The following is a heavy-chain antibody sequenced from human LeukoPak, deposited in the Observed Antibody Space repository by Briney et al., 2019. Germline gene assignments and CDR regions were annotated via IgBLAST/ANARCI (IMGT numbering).Heavy chain of an antibody. CDR2: INSDGSST. V-gene: IGHV3-74*01. J-gene: IGHJ4*02. CDR1: GFTFSSYW. CDR3: VRGTYVSPDH. D-gene: IGHD3-10*02. Sequence: PGGSLRLSCAASGFTFSSYWMHWVRQAPGKGLVWVSRINSDGSSTTYADSVKGRFTISRDNAKNTLYLQMNSLRVEDTAVYYCVRGTYVSPDHWGQGTLVTVSS.